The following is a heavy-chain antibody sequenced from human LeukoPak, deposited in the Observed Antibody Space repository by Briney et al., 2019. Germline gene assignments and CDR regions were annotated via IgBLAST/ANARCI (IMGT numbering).Heavy chain of an antibody. J-gene: IGHJ4*02. CDR3: AKKGTAATLDY. CDR2: ITWNSGSI. CDR1: GFTFDDYA. V-gene: IGHV3-9*01. Sequence: PGGSLRLSCAASGFTFDDYAMHWVRQAPGKGLEWVSGITWNSGSIGYADSVKGRFTISRDNAKNSLYLQMNSLRAEDTALYYCAKKGTAATLDYCGQGTLVTVSS. D-gene: IGHD2-15*01.